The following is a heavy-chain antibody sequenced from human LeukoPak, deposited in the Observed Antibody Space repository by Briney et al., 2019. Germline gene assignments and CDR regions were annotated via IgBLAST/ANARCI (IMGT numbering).Heavy chain of an antibody. V-gene: IGHV3-7*01. CDR1: GFTFSDYW. J-gene: IGHJ4*02. CDR3: TRGLWPADY. Sequence: PGGSLRLSCEGSGFTFSDYWMGWVRQAPGKGLEWVANIIKDGSDKYYVDSVKGRFSISRDNAKNSVYLQMSGLRVEDTAVYYCTRGLWPADYWGQGILVTVSS. CDR2: IIKDGSDK. D-gene: IGHD3-16*01.